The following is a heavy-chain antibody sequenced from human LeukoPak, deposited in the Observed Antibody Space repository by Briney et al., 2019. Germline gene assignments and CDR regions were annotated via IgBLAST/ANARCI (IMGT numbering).Heavy chain of an antibody. D-gene: IGHD3-22*01. CDR2: INSDGSST. CDR3: ARDYYDSSGYTLRAN. CDR1: GFTFSSYW. Sequence: GGSLRLSCAASGFTFSSYWMHWVRQAPGKGLVWVSRINSDGSSTSYADSVKGRFTISRDNAKNSLYLQMNSLRAEDTAVYYCARDYYDSSGYTLRANWGQGTQVTVSS. J-gene: IGHJ4*02. V-gene: IGHV3-74*01.